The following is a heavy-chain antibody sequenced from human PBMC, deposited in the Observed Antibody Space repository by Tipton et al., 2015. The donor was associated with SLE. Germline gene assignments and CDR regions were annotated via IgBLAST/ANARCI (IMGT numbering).Heavy chain of an antibody. CDR3: ARLAQRRFSGDYPYGAFDI. CDR2: IYYTGST. D-gene: IGHD1-26*01. V-gene: IGHV4-39*07. Sequence: WGWIRQPPGKGLEWIGTIYYTGSTYYDPSLQSRVTISVDTSKNEFSLKLTSVTAADTAVYYCARLAQRRFSGDYPYGAFDIWGQGTMVTVSS. J-gene: IGHJ3*02.